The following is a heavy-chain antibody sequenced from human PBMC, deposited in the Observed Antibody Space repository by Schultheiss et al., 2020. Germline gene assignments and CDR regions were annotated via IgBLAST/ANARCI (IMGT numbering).Heavy chain of an antibody. D-gene: IGHD4-11*01. Sequence: ASVKVSCKTSGFSFTEYYIHWVRQAPGQRLEWMGRINPNTGGTNSAQKFQGRVTMTRDTSISTAYMELSRLRSDDTAVYYCARDRRTSGGYSNYWFDPWSQGTLVTVSS. CDR3: ARDRRTSGGYSNYWFDP. CDR1: GFSFTEYY. V-gene: IGHV1-2*06. CDR2: INPNTGGT. J-gene: IGHJ5*02.